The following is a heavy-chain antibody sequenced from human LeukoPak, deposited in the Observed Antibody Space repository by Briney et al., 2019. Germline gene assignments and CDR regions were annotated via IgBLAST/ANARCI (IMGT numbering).Heavy chain of an antibody. D-gene: IGHD4-17*01. CDR1: GGTFSSYA. CDR2: VIPIFGTA. J-gene: IGHJ4*02. V-gene: IGHV1-69*01. Sequence: SVKVSCKASGGTFSSYAISWVRQAPGQGLEWMGGVIPIFGTAKYAQKFQGRVTITADESTSTAYMALRSLRSEATAVYYCARGHDYGDSHFDYWGQGTLVTVSS. CDR3: ARGHDYGDSHFDY.